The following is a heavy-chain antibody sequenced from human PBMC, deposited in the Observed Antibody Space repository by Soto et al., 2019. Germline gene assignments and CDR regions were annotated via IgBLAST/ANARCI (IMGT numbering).Heavy chain of an antibody. Sequence: SLRLSCAASGFTFSSYAMYWVRQAPGKGLEWVSVISGSGGSTYYADSVKGRFTISRDNSKSTLYLQMNSLRAEDTAVYYCAKDESRRNRRYFDLWGRGTLVTRLL. D-gene: IGHD4-4*01. V-gene: IGHV3-23*01. CDR2: ISGSGGST. J-gene: IGHJ2*01. CDR3: AKDESRRNRRYFDL. CDR1: GFTFSSYA.